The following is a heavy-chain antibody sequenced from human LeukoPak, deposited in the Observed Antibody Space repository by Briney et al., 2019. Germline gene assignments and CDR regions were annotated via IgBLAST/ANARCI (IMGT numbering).Heavy chain of an antibody. CDR1: GYTFTSYG. CDR3: AREDDYVWGSYRSFDY. D-gene: IGHD3-16*02. Sequence: GASVKVSCKASGYTFTSYGISWVRQAPGQGLEWMGWISAYNGNTNYAQKLQGRVTMTTDTSTSTAYMELRSLRSDDTAVYYCAREDDYVWGSYRSFDYWGQGTLVTVSS. J-gene: IGHJ4*02. V-gene: IGHV1-18*01. CDR2: ISAYNGNT.